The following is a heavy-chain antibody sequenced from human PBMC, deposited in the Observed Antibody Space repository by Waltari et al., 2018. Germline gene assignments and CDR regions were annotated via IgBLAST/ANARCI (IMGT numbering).Heavy chain of an antibody. CDR3: ARGRGRGYSYGLDY. Sequence: QVQLVQSGAEVKKPGSSVKVSCKASGGTFSSYAISWVRQAPGQGLEWMGGIIPIFGTANYAQKFQGRVTMTRNTSISTAYMELSSLRSEDTAVYYCARGRGRGYSYGLDYWGQGTLVTVSS. D-gene: IGHD5-18*01. J-gene: IGHJ4*02. CDR2: IIPIFGTA. CDR1: GGTFSSYA. V-gene: IGHV1-69*06.